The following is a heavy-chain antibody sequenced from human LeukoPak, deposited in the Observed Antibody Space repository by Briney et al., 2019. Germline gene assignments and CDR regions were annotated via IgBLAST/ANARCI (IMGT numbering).Heavy chain of an antibody. D-gene: IGHD3-22*01. Sequence: PGGSLRLSCAASGFTFGLYSMTWVRQAPGKGLEWVSLIDSNSNFMNYADSVKGRFTISRDNAKKSLYLQMNSLRAEDTVVYYCAKDNYYDSSGYFYGAFDIWGQGTMVTVSS. CDR1: GFTFGLYS. V-gene: IGHV3-21*01. CDR3: AKDNYYDSSGYFYGAFDI. J-gene: IGHJ3*02. CDR2: IDSNSNFM.